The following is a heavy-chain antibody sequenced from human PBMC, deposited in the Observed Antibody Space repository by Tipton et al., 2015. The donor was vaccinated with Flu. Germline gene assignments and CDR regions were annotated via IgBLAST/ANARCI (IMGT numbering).Heavy chain of an antibody. J-gene: IGHJ5*02. CDR1: GGSISSGGYY. V-gene: IGHV4-31*03. Sequence: TLSLTCTVSGGSISSGGYYWSWIRQHPGKGLEWIGYTYYSGSTYYNPSLKSRVTISVDTSKNQFSLKLSSVTAADTAVYYCARDLGRMVTAPGAGWFDPWGQGTLVTVSS. CDR2: TYYSGST. D-gene: IGHD2-21*02. CDR3: ARDLGRMVTAPGAGWFDP.